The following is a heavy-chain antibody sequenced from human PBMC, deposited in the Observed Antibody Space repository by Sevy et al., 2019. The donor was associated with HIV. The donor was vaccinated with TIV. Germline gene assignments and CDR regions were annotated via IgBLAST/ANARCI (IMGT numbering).Heavy chain of an antibody. CDR3: AGELAGSVDF. CDR1: GGTFSSSA. Sequence: ASVKVSCKASGGTFSSSAISWVRQAPGQGLEWMGEIFPIFGTAKYAQKFQGRVTISADESTSTAYMERSSMRSEDTAEYFCAGELAGSVDFWGQGTLVTVSS. CDR2: IFPIFGTA. V-gene: IGHV1-69*13. D-gene: IGHD6-13*01. J-gene: IGHJ4*02.